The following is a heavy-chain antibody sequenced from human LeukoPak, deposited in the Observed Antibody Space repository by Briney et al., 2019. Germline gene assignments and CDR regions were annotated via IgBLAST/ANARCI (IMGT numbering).Heavy chain of an antibody. V-gene: IGHV1-46*01. CDR2: INPSGGST. D-gene: IGHD3-10*01. CDR3: ARGQYYYGSGSYYNYNRNYYYMDV. Sequence: ASVKVSCKASGYTFTSYYMHWVRQAPGQGLEWMGIINPSGGSTSYAQKFQGRVTMTRDMSTSTVYMELSSLRSEDTAVYYCARGQYYYGSGSYYNYNRNYYYMDVWGKGTTVTVSS. J-gene: IGHJ6*03. CDR1: GYTFTSYY.